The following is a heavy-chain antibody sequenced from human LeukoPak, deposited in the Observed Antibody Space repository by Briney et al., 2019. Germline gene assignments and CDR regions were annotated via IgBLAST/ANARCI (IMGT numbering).Heavy chain of an antibody. D-gene: IGHD2-8*02. J-gene: IGHJ4*02. V-gene: IGHV3-7*01. CDR2: IKQDGSEK. Sequence: GGSLRLSCAAAGFTFSNYWMNWVRQAPGKGLEWVAYIKQDGSEKYYADSVKGRLTISRDNSKNTLSLQMNSLRAEDTAIYYCARDLSEKYCIDYWGQGTLVTVSS. CDR3: ARDLSEKYCIDY. CDR1: GFTFSNYW.